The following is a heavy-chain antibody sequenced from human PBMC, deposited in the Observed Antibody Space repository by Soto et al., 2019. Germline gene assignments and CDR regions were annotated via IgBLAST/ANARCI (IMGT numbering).Heavy chain of an antibody. CDR3: ASGYSGYDYGNGMDV. D-gene: IGHD5-12*01. J-gene: IGHJ6*02. CDR2: IYYSGST. CDR1: GGSISSYY. V-gene: IGHV4-59*01. Sequence: PSETLTLTCTVSGGSISSYYWSWIRQPPGKGLEWIGYIYYSGSTNYNPSLKSRVTISVDTSKNQFSLKLSSVTAADTAVYYCASGYSGYDYGNGMDVWGQGTTVTVSS.